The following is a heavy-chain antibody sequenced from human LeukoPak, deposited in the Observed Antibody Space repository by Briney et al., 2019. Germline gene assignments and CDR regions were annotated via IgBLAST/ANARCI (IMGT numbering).Heavy chain of an antibody. V-gene: IGHV3-53*01. J-gene: IGHJ4*02. D-gene: IGHD4/OR15-4a*01. Sequence: GGSLRLSCAVSGFTVSRKYMSWVRQAPGKGLEWVAVIYTDASTYYADSVKGRFTISRDNSKNTLYLQMNSLRAEDTAVYYCIRDYGDYWGQGTLVTVSS. CDR3: IRDYGDY. CDR1: GFTVSRKY. CDR2: IYTDAST.